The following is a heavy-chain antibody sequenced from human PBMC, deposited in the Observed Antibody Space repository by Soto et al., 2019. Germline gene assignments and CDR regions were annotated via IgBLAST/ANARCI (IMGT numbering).Heavy chain of an antibody. V-gene: IGHV1-46*03. J-gene: IGHJ4*02. Sequence: SRASGYAFTSNSMQWVRQAPGQGVEWMGIINPNADTTTYAQKFQGRVTMTRDTSTSTVYMELTSLRSEDTAVYYCARRGSGSNSDFWGQGTLVTVSS. CDR1: GYAFTSNS. CDR3: ARRGSGSNSDF. D-gene: IGHD3-10*01. CDR2: INPNADTT.